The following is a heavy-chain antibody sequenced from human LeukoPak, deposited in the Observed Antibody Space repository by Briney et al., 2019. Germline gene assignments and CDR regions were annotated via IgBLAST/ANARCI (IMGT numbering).Heavy chain of an antibody. CDR1: GFTFSSYS. V-gene: IGHV3-21*01. Sequence: GGSLRLSCAASGFTFSSYSMNWVRQAPGKGLEWVSYIRHSSSYIYYADSVKGRFTISRDNAENSLYLQMNSLRAEDTAVYYCARLDGDYYDSSGYHTLFDYWGQGTLVTVSS. J-gene: IGHJ4*02. CDR2: IRHSSSYI. CDR3: ARLDGDYYDSSGYHTLFDY. D-gene: IGHD3-22*01.